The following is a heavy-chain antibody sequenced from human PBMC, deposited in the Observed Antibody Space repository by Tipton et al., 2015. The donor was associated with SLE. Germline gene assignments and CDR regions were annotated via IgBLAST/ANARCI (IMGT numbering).Heavy chain of an antibody. CDR1: GYTFTSYG. D-gene: IGHD6-13*01. CDR3: ARSKRGSSSWTPYYYFDY. J-gene: IGHJ4*02. V-gene: IGHV1-18*01. Sequence: QLVQSGAEVKKPGASVKVSCKASGYTFTSYGISWVRQAPGQGLEWMGWISAYNGNTNYAQKLQGRVTMITDTSTSTAYMELRSLRSDDTAVYYCARSKRGSSSWTPYYYFDYWGQGTLVTVSS. CDR2: ISAYNGNT.